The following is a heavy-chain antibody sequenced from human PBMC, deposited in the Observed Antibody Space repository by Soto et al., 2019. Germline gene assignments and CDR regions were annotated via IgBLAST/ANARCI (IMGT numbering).Heavy chain of an antibody. CDR1: GGSFSGYY. V-gene: IGHV4-34*01. J-gene: IGHJ5*02. D-gene: IGHD3-9*01. Sequence: SETLSLTCAVYGGSFSGYYWSWIRQPPGKGLEWIGEINHSGSTNYNPSLKSRVTISVDTSKNHFSLKLSSVTAADTAVYYCARGRRYDILTGYRLFDPWGQGTLVTVSS. CDR2: INHSGST. CDR3: ARGRRYDILTGYRLFDP.